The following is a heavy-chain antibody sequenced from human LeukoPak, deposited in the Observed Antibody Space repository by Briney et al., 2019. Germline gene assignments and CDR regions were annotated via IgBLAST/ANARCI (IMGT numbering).Heavy chain of an antibody. CDR1: VCTFSSYW. J-gene: IGHJ4*02. CDR2: IKKDGSEK. V-gene: IGHV3-7*01. CDR3: ARAGWIQLHFDY. D-gene: IGHD5-18*01. Sequence: GGSLRLSCAPSVCTFSSYWMSWVRQAPGKGLKWVGNIKKDGSEKYYVDSVKGRFTISRDNAKTSLYLHINSLRAEDTALYYSARAGWIQLHFDYWGQGTLVTVSS.